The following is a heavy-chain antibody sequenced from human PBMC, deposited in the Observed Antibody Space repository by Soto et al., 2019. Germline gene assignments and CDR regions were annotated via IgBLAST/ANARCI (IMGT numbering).Heavy chain of an antibody. CDR2: ISYDGSNK. Sequence: PGGSLRLSCAASGFTFSSYAMHWVRQAPGKGLEWVAVISYDGSNKYYADSVKGRFTISRDNSKNTLYLQMNSLRAEDTAVYYCAKDDFTDRGDDYFDYWGPGTLVTVSS. V-gene: IGHV3-30-3*01. D-gene: IGHD2-21*02. CDR3: AKDDFTDRGDDYFDY. J-gene: IGHJ4*02. CDR1: GFTFSSYA.